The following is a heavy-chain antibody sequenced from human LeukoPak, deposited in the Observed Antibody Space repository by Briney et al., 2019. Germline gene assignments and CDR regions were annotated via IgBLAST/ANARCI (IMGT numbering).Heavy chain of an antibody. CDR1: GFTVSSIH. CDR2: TYTGGNS. CDR3: ARGGRGSAAVVSPRSFDI. J-gene: IGHJ3*02. D-gene: IGHD3-22*01. V-gene: IGHV3-53*01. Sequence: GGSLRLSCAASGFTVSSIHMVWVRQAPGKGLEWVSVTYTGGNSYYADSVKGRFIISRDISKNTLYLQMNSLRAEDSALYYCARGGRGSAAVVSPRSFDIWGQGTMVTVSS.